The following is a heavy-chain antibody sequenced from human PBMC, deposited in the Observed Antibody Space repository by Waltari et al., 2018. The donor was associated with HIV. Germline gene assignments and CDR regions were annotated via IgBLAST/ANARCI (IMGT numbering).Heavy chain of an antibody. J-gene: IGHJ4*02. CDR1: GFTFSSYA. V-gene: IGHV3-23*01. Sequence: EVQLLESGGGLVQPGGSLRLSCAASGFTFSSYAMSWVRQAPGKGLEWVSAISGSGGSTYYADSVKVRFTISRDNSKNTLYLQMNSLRAEDTAVYYCAKDVVDSSGYYPHYFDYWGQGTLVTVSS. CDR3: AKDVVDSSGYYPHYFDY. CDR2: ISGSGGST. D-gene: IGHD3-22*01.